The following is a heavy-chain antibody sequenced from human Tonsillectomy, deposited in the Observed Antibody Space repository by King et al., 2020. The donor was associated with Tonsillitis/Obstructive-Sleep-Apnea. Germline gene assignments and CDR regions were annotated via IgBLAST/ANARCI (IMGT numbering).Heavy chain of an antibody. J-gene: IGHJ5*02. CDR3: ASDKSGLGWFDT. CDR2: IDNSVST. V-gene: IGHV4-4*02. CDR1: GGSISRSNW. D-gene: IGHD3/OR15-3a*01. Sequence: VQLQESGPGLVTPSGTLSLTCAVSGGSISRSNWWSWVRHPPGKGREWSGEIDNSVSTNYSPPLKSPVTISGDKSKHQSSLKLSSVTAADTAVYYCASDKSGLGWFDTWGQGTLVTVSS.